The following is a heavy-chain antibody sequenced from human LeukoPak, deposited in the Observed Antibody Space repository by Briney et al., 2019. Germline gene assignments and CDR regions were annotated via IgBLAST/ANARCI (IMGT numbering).Heavy chain of an antibody. CDR3: ARSPYYDFWSGYSP. CDR1: GGTFSSYA. D-gene: IGHD3-3*01. Sequence: SVKVSCKASGGTFSSYAISWVRQAPGQGLEWMGRIIPILGIANYAQKFQGRVTITADKSTSTAYMELSSLRSEDTAVYYCARSPYYDFWSGYSPWGQGTLVTXSS. V-gene: IGHV1-69*04. CDR2: IIPILGIA. J-gene: IGHJ4*02.